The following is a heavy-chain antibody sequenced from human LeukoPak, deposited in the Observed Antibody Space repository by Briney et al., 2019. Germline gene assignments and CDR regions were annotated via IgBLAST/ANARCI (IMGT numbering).Heavy chain of an antibody. V-gene: IGHV4-39*07. CDR1: GGSISSYY. Sequence: SETLSLTCTVSGGSISSYYWGWIRQPPGKGLEWIGSILYSGNTFYNPSLKSRVTISVDTSKNQFSLKLSSVTAADTAVYYCARGFRSGSYSYYYYYGMDVWGQGTTVTVSS. CDR2: ILYSGNT. CDR3: ARGFRSGSYSYYYYYGMDV. J-gene: IGHJ6*02. D-gene: IGHD1-26*01.